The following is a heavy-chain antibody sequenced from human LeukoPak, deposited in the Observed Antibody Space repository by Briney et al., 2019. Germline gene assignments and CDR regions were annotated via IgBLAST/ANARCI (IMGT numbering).Heavy chain of an antibody. CDR1: GYTFSSYY. Sequence: ASVKVSCKGSGYTFSSYYMHWVRQAPGQGLEWMGIINPSGGSTSYAQKFQGRVTMTRDTSTSTVYMELSSLRSEDTAVYYCARGPEDYGSGSYYNGDYFDYWGQGTLVTVSS. D-gene: IGHD3-10*01. CDR3: ARGPEDYGSGSYYNGDYFDY. J-gene: IGHJ4*02. CDR2: INPSGGST. V-gene: IGHV1-46*01.